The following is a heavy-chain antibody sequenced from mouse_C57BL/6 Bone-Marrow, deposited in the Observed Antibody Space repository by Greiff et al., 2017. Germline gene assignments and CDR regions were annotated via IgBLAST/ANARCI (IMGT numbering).Heavy chain of an antibody. Sequence: LVEPGASVKISCKASGYAFSSSWMNWVKQRPGKGLEWIGRIYPGDGDTNYNGKFKGKATLTADKSSSTAYMQLSSLTSEDSAVYFCAREDYYGSSFDYWGQGTTLTVSS. CDR1: GYAFSSSW. CDR3: AREDYYGSSFDY. D-gene: IGHD1-1*01. V-gene: IGHV1-82*01. CDR2: IYPGDGDT. J-gene: IGHJ2*01.